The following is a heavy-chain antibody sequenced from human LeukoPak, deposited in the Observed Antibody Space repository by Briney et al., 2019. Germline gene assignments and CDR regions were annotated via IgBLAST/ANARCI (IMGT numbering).Heavy chain of an antibody. CDR2: INWNGGST. J-gene: IGHJ4*02. CDR1: GFTFSSHW. D-gene: IGHD3-22*01. Sequence: SGGSLRLSCAASGFTFSSHWMYWVRQAPGKGLEWVSGINWNGGSTGYADSVKGRFTISRDNAKNSLYLQMNSLRAEDTALYYCAREIDYDSSPGNYWGQGTLVTVSS. CDR3: AREIDYDSSPGNY. V-gene: IGHV3-20*04.